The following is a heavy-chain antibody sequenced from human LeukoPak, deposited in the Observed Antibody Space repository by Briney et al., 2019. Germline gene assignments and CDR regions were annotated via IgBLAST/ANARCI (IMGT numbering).Heavy chain of an antibody. CDR1: GFTFSNYW. CDR2: IKQDGSEK. J-gene: IGHJ6*02. Sequence: HAGRSLRLSCTASGFTFSNYWMSWVRQTPEKGLEWVANIKQDGSEKVYVDSVKGRFTISRDNAQSSLYLQMNSLRAEDTAVYYCARDPYSSSWSYGMDVWGQGTTVTVSS. CDR3: ARDPYSSSWSYGMDV. D-gene: IGHD6-13*01. V-gene: IGHV3-7*05.